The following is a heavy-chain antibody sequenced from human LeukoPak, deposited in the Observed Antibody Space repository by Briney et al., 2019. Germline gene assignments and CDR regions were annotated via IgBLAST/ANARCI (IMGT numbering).Heavy chain of an antibody. CDR2: IIPIFGTA. Sequence: ASVKVSCKASGGTFSSYAISWVRQAPGQGLEWMGGIIPIFGTANYAQKLQGRVTMTTDTSTSTAYMELRSLRSDDTAVYYCARVGFLEWLSVYYGMDVWGQGTTVTVSS. CDR3: ARVGFLEWLSVYYGMDV. D-gene: IGHD3-3*01. J-gene: IGHJ6*02. V-gene: IGHV1-69*05. CDR1: GGTFSSYA.